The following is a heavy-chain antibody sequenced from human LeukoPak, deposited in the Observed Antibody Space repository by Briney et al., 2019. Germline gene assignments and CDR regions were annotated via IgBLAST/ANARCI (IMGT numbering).Heavy chain of an antibody. Sequence: DSVKVSCKASGYTFTSYDINWVRQATGQGLEWMGWMNSNSGNSGYAQKFQGRVTMTSNTSITTAYMKLSSMRSEDTVVYYCARGGRTRGWLSFYWGQGTLVTVSS. J-gene: IGHJ4*02. V-gene: IGHV1-8*01. CDR3: ARGGRTRGWLSFY. D-gene: IGHD3-22*01. CDR1: GYTFTSYD. CDR2: MNSNSGNS.